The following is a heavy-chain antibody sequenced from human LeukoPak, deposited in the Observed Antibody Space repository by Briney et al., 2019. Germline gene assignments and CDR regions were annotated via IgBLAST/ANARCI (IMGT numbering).Heavy chain of an antibody. V-gene: IGHV6-1*01. J-gene: IGHJ5*02. D-gene: IGHD2-15*01. CDR3: ARERGIDNWFDP. Sequence: SQTLSLTCAISGDSVSSNSAAWNWLRPSPSRGLEWLGRTYYRSKWYNDYAVSVKSRITINPDTSKNQFSLQLNSVTPEDTAVYYCARERGIDNWFDPWGQGTLVTVSS. CDR2: TYYRSKWYN. CDR1: GDSVSSNSAA.